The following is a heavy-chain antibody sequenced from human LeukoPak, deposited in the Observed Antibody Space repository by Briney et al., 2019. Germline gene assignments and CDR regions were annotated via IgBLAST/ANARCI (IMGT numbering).Heavy chain of an antibody. J-gene: IGHJ3*01. CDR1: GYTFTNSY. V-gene: IGHV1-46*01. D-gene: IGHD5-24*01. Sequence: GASVKVSCKASGYTFTNSYIHWVRQAPGQVLEWMGLINPDGGNTNYAQNFQGRVTLTRDTSTSTVYMELSSLRSEDTAIYYCARIRDGYNDAYDFWGQGTVVTVPS. CDR3: ARIRDGYNDAYDF. CDR2: INPDGGNT.